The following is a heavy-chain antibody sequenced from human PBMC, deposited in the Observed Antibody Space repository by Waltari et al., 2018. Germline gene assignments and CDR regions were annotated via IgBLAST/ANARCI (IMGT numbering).Heavy chain of an antibody. Sequence: QVQLQESGPGLVKPSETLSLTCTVPGGSISSYYWSWIRQPPGKGLEWIGYIYYSGSTNYNPSLKSRVTISVDTSKNQFSLKLSSVTAADTAVYYCASGGDSDAFDIWGQGTMVTVSS. V-gene: IGHV4-59*01. CDR2: IYYSGST. J-gene: IGHJ3*02. CDR3: ASGGDSDAFDI. CDR1: GGSISSYY. D-gene: IGHD4-17*01.